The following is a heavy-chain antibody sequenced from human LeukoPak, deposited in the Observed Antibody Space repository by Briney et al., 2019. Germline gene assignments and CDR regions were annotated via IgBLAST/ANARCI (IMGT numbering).Heavy chain of an antibody. V-gene: IGHV4-59*01. J-gene: IGHJ5*02. CDR3: ARRDPQGWFDP. Sequence: SETLSLTCTVSGGSISSYYWSWIRQPPGKGLEWIGYIYYSGSTNYNPSLKSRVTISVDTSKNQFSLKLSSVTAADTAVYYCARRDPQGWFDPWGQGTLVTVSS. CDR2: IYYSGST. CDR1: GGSISSYY.